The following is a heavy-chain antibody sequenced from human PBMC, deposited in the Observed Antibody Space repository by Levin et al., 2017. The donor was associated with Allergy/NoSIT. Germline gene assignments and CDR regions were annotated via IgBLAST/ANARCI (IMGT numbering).Heavy chain of an antibody. J-gene: IGHJ5*02. CDR3: AKDSGYDFWSGSYNWFDP. CDR1: GFTFSSYA. V-gene: IGHV3-23*01. Sequence: PGGSLRLSCAASGFTFSSYAMSWVRQAPGKGLEWVSAISGSGGSTYYADSVKGRFTISRDNSKNTLYLQMNSLRAEDTAVYYCAKDSGYDFWSGSYNWFDPWGQGTLVTVSS. CDR2: ISGSGGST. D-gene: IGHD3-3*01.